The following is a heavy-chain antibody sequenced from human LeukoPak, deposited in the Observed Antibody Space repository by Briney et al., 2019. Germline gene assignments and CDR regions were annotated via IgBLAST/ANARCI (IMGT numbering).Heavy chain of an antibody. V-gene: IGHV4-30-2*01. Sequence: SETLSLTCTVSGGSISSGGYYWSWIRQPPGKGLEWIGYIYHSGSTYYNPSLKSRVTISADRSKNQFSLKLSSVTAADTAVYYCARGGGLYDYYFDYWGQGTLVTVSS. CDR2: IYHSGST. J-gene: IGHJ4*02. D-gene: IGHD2-2*02. CDR3: ARGGGLYDYYFDY. CDR1: GGSISSGGYY.